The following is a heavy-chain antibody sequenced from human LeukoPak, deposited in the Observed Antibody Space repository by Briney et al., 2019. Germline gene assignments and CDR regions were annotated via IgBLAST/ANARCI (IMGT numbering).Heavy chain of an antibody. CDR3: ARDREMATIYYWYFDL. CDR1: GFTFSSYA. V-gene: IGHV3-30-3*01. D-gene: IGHD5-24*01. CDR2: ISYDGSNK. J-gene: IGHJ2*01. Sequence: GGSLRLSCAASGFTFSSYAMHWVRQAPGKGLEWVAVISYDGSNKYYADSVKGRFTISRDNSKNTLYLQMNSLRAEDTAVYYCARDREMATIYYWYFDLWGRGTLVTVSS.